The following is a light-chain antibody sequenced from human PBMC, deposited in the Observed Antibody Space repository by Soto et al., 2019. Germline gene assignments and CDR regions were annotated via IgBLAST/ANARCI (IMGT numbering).Light chain of an antibody. V-gene: IGKV3-20*01. Sequence: EIVMTHSPATLSVSPGERATLSSRASQSVSSNLAWYQQKPGQAPRLLIYGASSRATGIPDRFSGSGSGTDFTLTISRLEPEDFAVYYCQQYGTSLWTFGQGTKVDIK. CDR2: GAS. CDR3: QQYGTSLWT. CDR1: QSVSSN. J-gene: IGKJ1*01.